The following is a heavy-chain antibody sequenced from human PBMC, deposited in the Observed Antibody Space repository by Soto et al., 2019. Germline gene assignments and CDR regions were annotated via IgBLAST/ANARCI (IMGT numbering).Heavy chain of an antibody. CDR2: IYTSGST. Sequence: QVQLQESGPGLVKPSETLSLTCTVSGGSISSYYWSWIRQPAGKGLEWIGRIYTSGSTNYNPSLQSRVTMSVDTSKNQASLKLSTVTDADTAVYDCARAILKTGSVDYWGQGTQVTVSS. V-gene: IGHV4-4*07. CDR1: GGSISSYY. CDR3: ARAILKTGSVDY. D-gene: IGHD6-19*01. J-gene: IGHJ4*02.